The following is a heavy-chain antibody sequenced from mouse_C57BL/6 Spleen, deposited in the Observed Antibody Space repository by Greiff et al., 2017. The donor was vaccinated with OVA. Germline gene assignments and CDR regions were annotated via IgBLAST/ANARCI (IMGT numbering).Heavy chain of an antibody. CDR2: IDPSDSYT. CDR1: GYTFTSYW. CDR3: ARGAGSYFDY. D-gene: IGHD3-3*01. V-gene: IGHV1-50*01. Sequence: VQLQQSGAELVKPGASVKLSCKASGYTFTSYWMQWVKQRPGQGLEWIGEIDPSDSYTNYNQKFKGKATLTVDTSSSTAYMQLSSLTSEDSAVYYCARGAGSYFDYWGQGTTLTVSS. J-gene: IGHJ2*01.